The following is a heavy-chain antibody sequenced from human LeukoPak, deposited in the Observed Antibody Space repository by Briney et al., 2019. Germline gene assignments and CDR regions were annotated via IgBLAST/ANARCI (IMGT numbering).Heavy chain of an antibody. J-gene: IGHJ4*02. CDR2: ISVIDDST. V-gene: IGHV3-23*01. CDR3: AKERYDSSGYYSHY. Sequence: GGSLRLSCAASGFTFSNNGMSWVRQSPGRGLEWVSVISVIDDSTYYADSVKGRFTISRDNSKNTLYLQMNSLRAEDTAVYYCAKERYDSSGYYSHYWGQGTLVTVSS. D-gene: IGHD3-22*01. CDR1: GFTFSNNG.